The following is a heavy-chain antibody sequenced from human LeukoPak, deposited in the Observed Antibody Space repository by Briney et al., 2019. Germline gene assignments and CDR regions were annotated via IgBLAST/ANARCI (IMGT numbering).Heavy chain of an antibody. CDR2: MNHDGSEK. CDR3: ATYTHWVAGDV. V-gene: IGHV3-7*01. D-gene: IGHD3-16*01. CDR1: GSTFSDSW. Sequence: GGSLRLSCLASGSTFSDSWMRWVRQAPGKGREWGANMNHDGSEKAYVDSVKGRSAISRDNASNSLYLQMSSLRAEDTAVYYCATYTHWVAGDVWGQGTTVTVSS. J-gene: IGHJ6*02.